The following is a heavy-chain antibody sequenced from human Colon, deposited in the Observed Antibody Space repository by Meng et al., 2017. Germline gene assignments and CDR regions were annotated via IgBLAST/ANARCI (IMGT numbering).Heavy chain of an antibody. D-gene: IGHD3-9*01. J-gene: IGHJ4*02. V-gene: IGHV4-34*01. Sequence: QVQLRQWGAGLVKPSVTLSLTGAVYGGSFSDYYLTWLRQPPGKGLELVGDIHPSGSTYYSPSLQSRVTTTLDTSKNQFSLTLSSMTAADTAVYYCARGVDWAKSGNFWDQGTLVTVSS. CDR2: IHPSGST. CDR1: GGSFSDYY. CDR3: ARGVDWAKSGNF.